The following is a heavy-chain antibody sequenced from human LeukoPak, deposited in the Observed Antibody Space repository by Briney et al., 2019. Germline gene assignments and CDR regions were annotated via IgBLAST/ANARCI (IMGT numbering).Heavy chain of an antibody. CDR2: IYYSGST. Sequence: SETLSLTCTVSGGSISSYYWSWIRQPPGKGLEWIGYIYYSGSTNYNPSLKSRVTISVDTSKNQFSLKLSSVTAADTAVHYCASYLDYSNYGGTFDPWGQGTLVTVSS. CDR1: GGSISSYY. V-gene: IGHV4-59*01. CDR3: ASYLDYSNYGGTFDP. D-gene: IGHD4-11*01. J-gene: IGHJ5*02.